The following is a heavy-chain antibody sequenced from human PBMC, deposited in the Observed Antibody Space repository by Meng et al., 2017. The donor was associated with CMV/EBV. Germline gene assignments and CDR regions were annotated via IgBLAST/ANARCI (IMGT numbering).Heavy chain of an antibody. V-gene: IGHV3-30*02. D-gene: IGHD3-22*01. J-gene: IGHJ6*02. CDR1: GFTFSSYG. Sequence: SCKASGFTFSSYGMHWVRQAPGKGLEWVAFIRYDGSNKYYADSVKGRFTISRDNSKNTLYLQMNSLRAEDTAVYYCAKRSNGYWDYYYYYGMDVWGQGTTVTVSS. CDR2: IRYDGSNK. CDR3: AKRSNGYWDYYYYYGMDV.